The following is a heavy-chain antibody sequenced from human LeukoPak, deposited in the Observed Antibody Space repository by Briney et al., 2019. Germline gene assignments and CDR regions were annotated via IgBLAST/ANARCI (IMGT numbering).Heavy chain of an antibody. CDR3: ARNIGGSSGYYTLGY. J-gene: IGHJ4*02. D-gene: IGHD3-22*01. Sequence: GASVKVSCTASGYTFTSYYMHWVRQAPGQGLEWMGIINHSGGSTSSAQKFQGRVTMTRDTSTSTVYMELSSLRSEDTAVYYCARNIGGSSGYYTLGYWGQGTLVTVSS. V-gene: IGHV1-46*01. CDR1: GYTFTSYY. CDR2: INHSGGST.